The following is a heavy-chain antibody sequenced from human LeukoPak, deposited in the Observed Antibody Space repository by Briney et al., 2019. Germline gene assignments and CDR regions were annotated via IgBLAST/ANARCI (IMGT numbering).Heavy chain of an antibody. Sequence: PGGSLRLSCAASGFTFSSYSMNWVRQAPGKGLEWVSSISSSSSYIYYADSVKGRFTISRDNAKNSLYLQMNSLRAEDTAVYYCAREVWKVGYCSSTSCYHDGFDIWGQGTMVTVSS. D-gene: IGHD2-2*03. CDR3: AREVWKVGYCSSTSCYHDGFDI. CDR2: ISSSSSYI. J-gene: IGHJ3*02. CDR1: GFTFSSYS. V-gene: IGHV3-21*01.